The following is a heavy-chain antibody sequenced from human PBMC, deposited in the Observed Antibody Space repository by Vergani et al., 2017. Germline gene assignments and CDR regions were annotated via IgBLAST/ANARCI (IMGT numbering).Heavy chain of an antibody. D-gene: IGHD2-2*01. CDR1: GFTFSSYS. CDR3: ARDCSTSCYGRVGDYYYYMDV. CDR2: ISSSSSTI. J-gene: IGHJ6*03. Sequence: EVQLVESGGGLVQPGGSLRLSCAASGFTFSSYSMNWVRQAPGKGLEWVSYISSSSSTIYYADSVKGRFTISSDNAKNSLYLQMNSLRDEDTAVYYCARDCSTSCYGRVGDYYYYMDVWGKGP. V-gene: IGHV3-48*02.